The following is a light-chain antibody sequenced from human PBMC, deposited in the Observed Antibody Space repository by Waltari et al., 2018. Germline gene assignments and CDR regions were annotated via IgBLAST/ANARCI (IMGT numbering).Light chain of an antibody. CDR1: QIVLYNSNNKNY. Sequence: DIVMTQSPDSLAVSLGERATINCKSSQIVLYNSNNKNYLAWYQQKPGQPPKLLIYWASTREFGVPDRFSGSGSGTDFTLTISSLQAEDVAVYYCQQYYSAPITFGQGTRLEIK. CDR3: QQYYSAPIT. CDR2: WAS. J-gene: IGKJ5*01. V-gene: IGKV4-1*01.